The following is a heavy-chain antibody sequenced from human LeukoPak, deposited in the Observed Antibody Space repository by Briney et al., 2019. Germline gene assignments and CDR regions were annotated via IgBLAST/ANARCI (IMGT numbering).Heavy chain of an antibody. CDR1: GGSFSDYY. J-gene: IGHJ4*02. D-gene: IGHD6-13*01. V-gene: IGHV4-34*01. Sequence: PSETLSLTCAVYGGSFSDYYWSWIRQPPGKGLEWIGEINHSGSTNYNPSLKSRVTISVDTSKNQFSLKLSSVTAADTAVYYCASRSSSWYPLRYWGQGTLVTVSS. CDR2: INHSGST. CDR3: ASRSSSWYPLRY.